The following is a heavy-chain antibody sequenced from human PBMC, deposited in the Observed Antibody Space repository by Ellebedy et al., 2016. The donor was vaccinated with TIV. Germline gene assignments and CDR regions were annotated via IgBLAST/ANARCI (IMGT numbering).Heavy chain of an antibody. CDR1: GFTFSSYW. D-gene: IGHD3-22*01. CDR2: LNYDGSET. V-gene: IGHV3-7*03. Sequence: GESLKISCAASGFTFSSYWMTWVRQAPGKGLEWVANLNYDGSETYYVDSMKGRFTISRDNAKNSLYLQMNSLRDEDTAAYYCVRDRYDSDLDYWGQGTLVTVSS. CDR3: VRDRYDSDLDY. J-gene: IGHJ4*02.